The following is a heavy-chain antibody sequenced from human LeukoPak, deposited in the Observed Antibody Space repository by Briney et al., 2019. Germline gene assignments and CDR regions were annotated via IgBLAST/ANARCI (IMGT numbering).Heavy chain of an antibody. Sequence: SETLSLTXAVYGGSFSGYYWSWIRQPPGKGREWIGEINHSGSTNHNPSLKSRVTISVDTSKHQFSLKLSSVTAAATAVYYCARRGFWSGYYTGSVTFDYWGQGTLVTVSS. D-gene: IGHD3-3*01. CDR3: ARRGFWSGYYTGSVTFDY. J-gene: IGHJ4*02. CDR1: GGSFSGYY. CDR2: INHSGST. V-gene: IGHV4-34*01.